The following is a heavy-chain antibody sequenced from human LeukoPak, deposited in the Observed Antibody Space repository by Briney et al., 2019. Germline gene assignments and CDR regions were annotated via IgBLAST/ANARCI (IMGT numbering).Heavy chain of an antibody. D-gene: IGHD4-11*01. CDR3: AREGLTTLIEYYYYYMDV. J-gene: IGHJ6*03. V-gene: IGHV3-53*01. Sequence: PGGSLRLSCAASGFTVSSSYMSWVRQAPGKGLEWVSVIFSGGATYYADSVKGRFTVSRDTSKNTLYLHMNSLRAEDTAVYYCAREGLTTLIEYYYYYMDVWGSGTTVTVSS. CDR1: GFTVSSSY. CDR2: IFSGGAT.